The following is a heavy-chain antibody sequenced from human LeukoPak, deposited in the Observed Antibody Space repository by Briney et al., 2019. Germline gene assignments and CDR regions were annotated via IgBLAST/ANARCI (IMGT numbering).Heavy chain of an antibody. V-gene: IGHV3-23*01. CDR3: AKSRDSSGYYAVPDY. CDR1: GFTFTNYA. D-gene: IGHD3-22*01. CDR2: ISGSGGST. J-gene: IGHJ4*02. Sequence: GGSLRLSCAASGFTFTNYAMSWVRQAPGKGLGWVSTISGSGGSTYYADSVRGRFTISRDNSKNTLYLQMNSLRAEDTAVYYCAKSRDSSGYYAVPDYWGQGTLVTVSS.